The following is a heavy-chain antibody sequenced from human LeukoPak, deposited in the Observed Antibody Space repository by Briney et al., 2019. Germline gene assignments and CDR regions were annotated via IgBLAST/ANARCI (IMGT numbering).Heavy chain of an antibody. CDR1: GFTFDDYT. CDR3: AKDFSADWLQFSHMDV. CDR2: IRWDGGST. J-gene: IGHJ6*03. V-gene: IGHV3-43*01. Sequence: PGGSLRLSCAASGFTFDDYTMHWVRQAPGKGLEWVSLIRWDGGSTYYADSVKGRFAISRDNSKNSLYPQMDSLRTEDTALYFCAKDFSADWLQFSHMDVWGKGTTVTVSS. D-gene: IGHD3-9*01.